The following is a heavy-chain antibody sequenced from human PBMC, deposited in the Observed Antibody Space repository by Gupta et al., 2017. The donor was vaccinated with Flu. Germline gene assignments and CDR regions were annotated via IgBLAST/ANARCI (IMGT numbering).Heavy chain of an antibody. J-gene: IGHJ3*02. V-gene: IGHV4-38-2*02. D-gene: IGHD2-2*01. CDR3: ARETRYCSSTSCRDAFDI. CDR1: GYSISSGYY. CDR2: IYHSGST. Sequence: QVQLQESCPGLVKPSETLSLTCAVSGYSISSGYYWGWIRQPPGKGLEWIGSIYHSGSTYYNPSLKSRVTISVDTSKNQFSLKLSSVTAADTAVYYCARETRYCSSTSCRDAFDIWGQGTMVTVSS.